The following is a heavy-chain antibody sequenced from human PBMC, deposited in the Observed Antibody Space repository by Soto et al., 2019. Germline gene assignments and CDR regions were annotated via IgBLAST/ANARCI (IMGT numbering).Heavy chain of an antibody. CDR1: VASIGRYY. CDR3: ARDPGSGSYYGWFDP. J-gene: IGHJ5*02. D-gene: IGHD3-10*01. V-gene: IGHV4-59*01. CDR2: IYYSGST. Sequence: QVQLQESGPGLVKPSETLSLTCTVSVASIGRYYWNWIRQPPGKGREWIGYIYYSGSTNYNPSLKSRVTISVDTSKNQFSLKLSSVTAADTAVYYCARDPGSGSYYGWFDPWGQGTLVTVSS.